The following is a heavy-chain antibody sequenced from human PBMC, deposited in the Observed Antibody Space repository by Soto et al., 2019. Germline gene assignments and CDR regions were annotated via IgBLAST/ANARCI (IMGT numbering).Heavy chain of an antibody. Sequence: QVQLVASGGGVVQPGTSLRLSCAASGLNFRGYGFHWVRQAPGKGQGWVEVIWDDGSKKFYADSVKGRFTFSRDDSRNTLFLQMYRLRDEDTAIYYCVTEGGNTGGRGLGDFNYWGQGTLVTVSS. J-gene: IGHJ4*02. CDR2: IWDDGSKK. V-gene: IGHV3-33*01. CDR3: VTEGGNTGGRGLGDFNY. D-gene: IGHD3-16*01. CDR1: GLNFRGYG.